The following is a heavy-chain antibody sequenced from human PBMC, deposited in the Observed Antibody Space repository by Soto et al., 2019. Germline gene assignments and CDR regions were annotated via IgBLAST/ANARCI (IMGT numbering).Heavy chain of an antibody. D-gene: IGHD3-22*01. V-gene: IGHV3-13*04. CDR3: AKDTYYHDSSGYYIFDY. J-gene: IGHJ4*02. Sequence: GGSLRLSCAASGFTFSSYDMHWVRQATGKGLEWVSAIGTAGDTYYADSVKGRFTISRDNSKNTVYLQMNSLRAEDTALYYCAKDTYYHDSSGYYIFDYWGQGTLVTVSS. CDR1: GFTFSSYD. CDR2: IGTAGDT.